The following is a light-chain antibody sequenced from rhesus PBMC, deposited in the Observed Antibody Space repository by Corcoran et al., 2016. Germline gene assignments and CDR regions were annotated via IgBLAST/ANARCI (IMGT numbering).Light chain of an antibody. CDR2: KAS. J-gene: IGKJ4*01. CDR1: QSGSNY. V-gene: IGKV1-74*01. Sequence: DIQMTQSPSSLSASVGDRVTISCRASQSGSNYAHGYQQKPGKAPNLLLYKASPLQNGVPSRFSGSGSGTDFTLTISSLQPENFAIYYCQHSYGTPVTFGGGTKVELK. CDR3: QHSYGTPVT.